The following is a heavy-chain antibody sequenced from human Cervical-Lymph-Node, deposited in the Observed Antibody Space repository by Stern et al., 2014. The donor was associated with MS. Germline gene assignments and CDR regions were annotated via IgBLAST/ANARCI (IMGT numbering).Heavy chain of an antibody. CDR1: GFSISSLG. V-gene: IGHV3-30*03. CDR3: MGVGDAMDV. J-gene: IGHJ6*02. Sequence: VQLVESGGGVVQPGRSLRLSCAASGFSISSLGMHWVRQAPGKWLEWVAVISFVGSNKKYGDAVKGRFSISSDNSNNTMYLQMNSLRPEDTAVYYCMGVGDAMDVWGQGTTVIVS. CDR2: ISFVGSNK.